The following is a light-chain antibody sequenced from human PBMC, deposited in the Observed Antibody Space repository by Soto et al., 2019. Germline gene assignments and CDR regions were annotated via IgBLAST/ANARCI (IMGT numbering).Light chain of an antibody. Sequence: QSVLTQPPSASGTPGQRVTISCSGSSTNIGSNYGYWYQQVPGTAPKLLIYTNDQRPSRVPDRFSGSKSGTSASLAISGLRSEDEAVYYCAAWDDSLSGVVFGGGTKVTVL. CDR2: TND. CDR1: STNIGSNY. V-gene: IGLV1-47*02. J-gene: IGLJ2*01. CDR3: AAWDDSLSGVV.